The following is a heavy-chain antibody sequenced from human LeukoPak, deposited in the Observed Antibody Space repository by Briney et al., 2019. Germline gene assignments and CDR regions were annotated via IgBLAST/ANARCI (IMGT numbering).Heavy chain of an antibody. CDR2: IDRPAKSYAT. CDR1: GFTLSDSA. Sequence: GGSLRLSCAASGFTLSDSAIHWVRQASGKGLEWVGLIDRPAKSYATAYGASVGGRFTISRDDTKNTAYLQMDSLKTEDTALYYCTRDRGTYNWLDPWGQGTLVTVSS. V-gene: IGHV3-73*01. D-gene: IGHD1-26*01. CDR3: TRDRGTYNWLDP. J-gene: IGHJ5*02.